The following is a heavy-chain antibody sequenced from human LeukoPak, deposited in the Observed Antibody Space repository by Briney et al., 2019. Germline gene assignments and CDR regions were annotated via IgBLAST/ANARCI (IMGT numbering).Heavy chain of an antibody. Sequence: GRSLRLSCAASGFTFSSYGMHWVRQAPGKGLEWVAVIWYDGSNKYYADSVKGRFTISRDNSKNTLYLQMNSLRAEDTAVYYCARDRYFYDSSGYYYLNDAFDIWGQGTMVTVSS. V-gene: IGHV3-33*01. J-gene: IGHJ3*02. CDR2: IWYDGSNK. D-gene: IGHD3-22*01. CDR3: ARDRYFYDSSGYYYLNDAFDI. CDR1: GFTFSSYG.